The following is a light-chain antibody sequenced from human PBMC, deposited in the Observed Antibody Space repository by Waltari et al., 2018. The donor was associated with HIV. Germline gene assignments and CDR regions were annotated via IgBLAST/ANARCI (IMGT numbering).Light chain of an antibody. V-gene: IGLV10-54*01. J-gene: IGLJ3*02. Sequence: QAGLTQPPSVSKGLGQTATLTCTGNSNNVGNQGAAWLQQHQGRPPKRLTSRNNNRPSGISDRLSTSRSGNTASLTFTGLQPEDEADYYCSAWDISLSAWVFGGGTKLTVL. CDR3: SAWDISLSAWV. CDR1: SNNVGNQG. CDR2: RNN.